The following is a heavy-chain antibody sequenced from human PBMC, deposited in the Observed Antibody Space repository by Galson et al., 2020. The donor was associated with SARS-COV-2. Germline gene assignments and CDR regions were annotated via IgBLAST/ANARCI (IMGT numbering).Heavy chain of an antibody. D-gene: IGHD1-7*01. CDR2: NFYSGSS. CDR3: ARLNCNSGGLDY. CDR1: GGPITSYY. V-gene: IGHV4-59*01. J-gene: IGHJ4*02. Sequence: NLSLTCTDSGGPITSYYWSWIRQHPGSGLEYPGCNFYSGSSNYNPSLKSRVTISLDTSKTQFSLKLISVSAADTAVYYCARLNCNSGGLDYWGQGTLVTVSS.